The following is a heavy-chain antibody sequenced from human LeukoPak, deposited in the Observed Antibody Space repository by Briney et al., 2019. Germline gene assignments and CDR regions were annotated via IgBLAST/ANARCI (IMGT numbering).Heavy chain of an antibody. CDR1: GGSISSYY. CDR2: IYYSGST. D-gene: IGHD6-13*01. Sequence: PSETLSLTCTVSGGSISSYYWGWIRQPPGKGLEWIGSIYYSGSTYYNPSLKSRVTISVDTSKNQFSLKLSSVTAADTAVYYCARELDSTCDYWGQGTLVTVSS. CDR3: ARELDSTCDY. J-gene: IGHJ4*02. V-gene: IGHV4-39*07.